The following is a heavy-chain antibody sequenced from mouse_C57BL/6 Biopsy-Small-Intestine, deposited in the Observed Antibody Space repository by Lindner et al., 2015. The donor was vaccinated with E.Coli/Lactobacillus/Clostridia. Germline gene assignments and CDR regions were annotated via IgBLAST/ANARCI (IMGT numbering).Heavy chain of an antibody. V-gene: IGHV1-54*01. Sequence: VQLQESGAELVRPGTSVKVSCKASGYAFTNHLIEWIKQRPGQGLEWIGVINPGGGGTQYNEKFKDKTTLTADKSSNTAYMQLSSLTSEDSAVYFCAREGVTSWFAYWGQGTLVTVSA. CDR1: GYAFTNHL. CDR2: INPGGGGT. CDR3: AREGVTSWFAY. J-gene: IGHJ3*01. D-gene: IGHD2-5*01.